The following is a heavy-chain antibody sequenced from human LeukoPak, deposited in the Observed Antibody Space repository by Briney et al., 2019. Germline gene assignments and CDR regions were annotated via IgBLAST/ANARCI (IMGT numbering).Heavy chain of an antibody. CDR3: ATEFTTPDWFDP. D-gene: IGHD1-14*01. CDR2: ISSSSSYI. J-gene: IGHJ5*02. CDR1: GFTFSSYS. Sequence: PGGSLRLSCAASGFTFSSYSMNWVRQAPGKGLEWVSSISSSSSYIYYADSVKGRFTISRDNAKNSLYLQMNSLRAEDTAVHYCATEFTTPDWFDPWGQGTLVTVSS. V-gene: IGHV3-21*01.